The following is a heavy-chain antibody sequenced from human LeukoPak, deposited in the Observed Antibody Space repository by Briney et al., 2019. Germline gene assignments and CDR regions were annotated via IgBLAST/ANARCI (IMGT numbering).Heavy chain of an antibody. V-gene: IGHV3-33*06. J-gene: IGHJ4*02. Sequence: PGGSLRLSCAASGFTFSSYGMHWVRQAPGKGLEWVAVIWYDGSNKYYADSVKGRFTISRDNSKNTVYLQMNSLRAEDTAVYYCAKGQIAPGIAVAGPRDFDYWGQGTLVTVSS. D-gene: IGHD6-19*01. CDR2: IWYDGSNK. CDR1: GFTFSSYG. CDR3: AKGQIAPGIAVAGPRDFDY.